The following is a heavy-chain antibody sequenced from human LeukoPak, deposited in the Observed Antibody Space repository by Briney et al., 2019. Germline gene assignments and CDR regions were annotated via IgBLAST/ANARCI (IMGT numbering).Heavy chain of an antibody. Sequence: ASVKVSCKASGYTFTSYDINWVRQATGQGLEWMGWMNPNSGNTGYAQKFQGRVTMTRNTSISTAYMELSSLRSEDTAVYYCARFGIAAAVAYYYGMDVWGQGTTVTVSS. D-gene: IGHD6-13*01. CDR3: ARFGIAAAVAYYYGMDV. CDR1: GYTFTSYD. CDR2: MNPNSGNT. V-gene: IGHV1-8*01. J-gene: IGHJ6*02.